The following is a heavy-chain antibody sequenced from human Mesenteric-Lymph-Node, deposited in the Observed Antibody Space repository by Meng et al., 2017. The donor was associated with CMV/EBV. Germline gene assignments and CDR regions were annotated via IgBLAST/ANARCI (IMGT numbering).Heavy chain of an antibody. J-gene: IGHJ3*02. CDR2: IWYDGSNK. CDR3: ARESDSSGYYPDGFDI. D-gene: IGHD3-22*01. CDR1: GFTFSSYG. Sequence: GESLKISCAASGFTFSSYGMHWVRQAPGKGLEWVAVIWYDGSNKYYADSVKGRFTISRDNSKNTLYLQMNSLRTEDTAVYYCARESDSSGYYPDGFDIWGQGTMVTVSS. V-gene: IGHV3-33*01.